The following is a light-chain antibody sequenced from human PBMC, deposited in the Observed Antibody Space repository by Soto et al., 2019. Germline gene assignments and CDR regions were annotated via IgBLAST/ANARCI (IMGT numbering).Light chain of an antibody. J-gene: IGLJ1*01. CDR1: SSDVGSYDH. CDR2: EVS. CDR3: ISYTGSSTSYV. V-gene: IGLV2-14*01. Sequence: QSALAQPASVSGSPGQSITISCSGTSSDVGSYDHVAWYQQFPGNTPKLMIYEVSNRPSGVSSRFSGSKSGNTASLTISGLQAEDEADYYCISYTGSSTSYVFGSGTKATVL.